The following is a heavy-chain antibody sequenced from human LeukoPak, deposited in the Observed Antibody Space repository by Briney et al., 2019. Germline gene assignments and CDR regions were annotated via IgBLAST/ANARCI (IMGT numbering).Heavy chain of an antibody. J-gene: IGHJ4*02. D-gene: IGHD1-14*01. CDR3: ARQPLPLPEDHFDF. CDR1: GGSMSPYY. V-gene: IGHV4-4*09. Sequence: SETLSLTCTVSGGSMSPYYWSWIRHAPGKGLEWIGYTFSSGGTNFNPSLKSRVTMSVGTSKNQFYLRLTSVTAADTAVYYCARQPLPLPEDHFDFWGQGALVTVSS. CDR2: TFSSGGT.